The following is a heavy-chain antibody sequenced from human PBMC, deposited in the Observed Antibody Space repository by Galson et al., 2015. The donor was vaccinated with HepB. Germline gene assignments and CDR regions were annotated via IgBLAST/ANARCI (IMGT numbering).Heavy chain of an antibody. D-gene: IGHD3-10*02. CDR3: ARGRNGALFAG. J-gene: IGHJ4*02. Sequence: ETLSLTCSVSGGSIRSYYWSWLRQPPGQGLEWIGYIYSSGGTNYNPSPKSRVTISVDTSKNQFSLTLRSVTAADTAVYYCARGRNGALFAGWGQGTLVTVSS. CDR2: IYSSGGT. V-gene: IGHV4-59*01. CDR1: GGSIRSYY.